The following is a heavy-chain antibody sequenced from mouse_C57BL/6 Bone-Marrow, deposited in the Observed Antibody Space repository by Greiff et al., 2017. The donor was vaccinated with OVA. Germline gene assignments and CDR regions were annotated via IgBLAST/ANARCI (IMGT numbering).Heavy chain of an antibody. D-gene: IGHD3-2*02. V-gene: IGHV1-64*01. CDR1: GYTFTSYW. CDR3: ARELSGPLYYAMDY. Sequence: QVHVKQPGAELVKPGASVKLSCKASGYTFTSYWMHWVKQRPGQGLEWIGMIHPNSGSANYNEKFKSKATLTVDKSSSTAYMQLSSLTSEDSAVYYCARELSGPLYYAMDYWGQGTSVTVSS. CDR2: IHPNSGSA. J-gene: IGHJ4*01.